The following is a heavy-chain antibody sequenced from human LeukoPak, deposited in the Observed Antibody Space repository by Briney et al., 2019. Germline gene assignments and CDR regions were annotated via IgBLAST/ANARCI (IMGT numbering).Heavy chain of an antibody. V-gene: IGHV3-30*03. J-gene: IGHJ4*02. CDR1: GFTFSSYG. D-gene: IGHD1-14*01. CDR2: ISYDGSNK. CDR3: ARGTMMN. Sequence: GGSLRLSCAASGFTFSSYGMHWVRQAPGKGLEWVAVISYDGSNKYYADSVKGRFTISRDNSKNTLYLQMNSLRDEDTAVYFCARGTMMNWGQGTLVTVSS.